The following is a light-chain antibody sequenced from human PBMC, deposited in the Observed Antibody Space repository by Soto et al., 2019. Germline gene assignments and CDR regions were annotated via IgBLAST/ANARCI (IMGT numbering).Light chain of an antibody. Sequence: EIVLTQSPGTLSLSPGERATLSCRASQSVSSSYLAWYQHKPGQAPRLLIDGAFSRATGIPDRFSGSGSGXDXXLTISRLEXEDCXVYYCQQYGSSGWTFGQGTKVEIK. J-gene: IGKJ1*01. CDR2: GAF. CDR1: QSVSSSY. V-gene: IGKV3-20*01. CDR3: QQYGSSGWT.